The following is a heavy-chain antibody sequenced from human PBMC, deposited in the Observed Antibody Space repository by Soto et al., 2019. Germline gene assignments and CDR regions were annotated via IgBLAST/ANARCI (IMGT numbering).Heavy chain of an antibody. CDR2: IYYSGST. CDR1: GGSISSSSYY. J-gene: IGHJ4*02. CDR3: ARSFGYSSSWLDY. V-gene: IGHV4-39*01. D-gene: IGHD6-13*01. Sequence: PSETLSLTCTVSGGSISSSSYYWGWIRQPPGKGLEWIGSIYYSGSTYYNPSLKSRVTISVDTSKNQFSLKLSSVTAADTAVYYCARSFGYSSSWLDYWGQGTLVTVSS.